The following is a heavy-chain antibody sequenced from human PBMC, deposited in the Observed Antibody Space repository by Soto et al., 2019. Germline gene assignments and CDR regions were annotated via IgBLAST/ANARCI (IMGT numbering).Heavy chain of an antibody. Sequence: SENLPLPNTGSADSTSSYKWSWFRQPPGRRLEWIGYIDSNGGTSYNPSLQSRVTISVDTSTKQFSLKLSSVTAADTAVYYCVRQGFGRLHGLVDVWGQGTTVT. CDR1: ADSTSSYK. D-gene: IGHD3-10*01. J-gene: IGHJ6*02. CDR3: VRQGFGRLHGLVDV. CDR2: IDSNGGT. V-gene: IGHV4-59*08.